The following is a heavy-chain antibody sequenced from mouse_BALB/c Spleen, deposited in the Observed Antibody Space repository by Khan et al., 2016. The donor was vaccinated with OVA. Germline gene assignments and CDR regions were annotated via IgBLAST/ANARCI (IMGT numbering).Heavy chain of an antibody. J-gene: IGHJ3*01. Sequence: QIQLVQSGAELARPGASVKMSCKASGYTFTSYTMHWVKQRPGQGLEWIGSINPSSGYTNYNQKFKDKATLTADKSSSTAYMQLSSLTSEDSATYYGARGGAYYSDHGWFAYWGQGTLVTGSA. V-gene: IGHV1-4*01. CDR2: INPSSGYT. D-gene: IGHD2-12*01. CDR1: GYTFTSYT. CDR3: ARGGAYYSDHGWFAY.